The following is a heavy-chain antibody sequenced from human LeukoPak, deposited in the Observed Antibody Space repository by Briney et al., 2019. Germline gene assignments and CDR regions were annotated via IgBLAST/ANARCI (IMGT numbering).Heavy chain of an antibody. CDR3: ARHRDVGGRLYFLDS. J-gene: IGHJ4*02. CDR1: RYSFTSYW. V-gene: IGHV5-51*01. D-gene: IGHD4-23*01. Sequence: GESLKISCKISRYSFTSYWIGWVRQMPGKGLEWMVIIYPGDSDTAYSPSFQGQVTISADKSISTAYLQWSSLKDSDTAIDYCARHRDVGGRLYFLDSWGQGTLVTVSS. CDR2: IYPGDSDT.